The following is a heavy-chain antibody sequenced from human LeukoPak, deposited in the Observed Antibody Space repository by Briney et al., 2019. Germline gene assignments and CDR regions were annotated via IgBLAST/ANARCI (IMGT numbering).Heavy chain of an antibody. Sequence: GGSLRLSCAASGFTFNSYDMHWVRQATGKGLEWVSAIGTGGDTYYPGSEKGRFTISRENAKNSLYLQMNSLRAGDTAVYYCAREYYYESSGYSFDYWGQGTLVTVSS. V-gene: IGHV3-13*01. CDR2: IGTGGDT. D-gene: IGHD3-22*01. J-gene: IGHJ4*02. CDR3: AREYYYESSGYSFDY. CDR1: GFTFNSYD.